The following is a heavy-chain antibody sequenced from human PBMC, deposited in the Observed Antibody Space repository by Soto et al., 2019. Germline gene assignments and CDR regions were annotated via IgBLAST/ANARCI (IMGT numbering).Heavy chain of an antibody. D-gene: IGHD5-12*01. J-gene: IGHJ4*02. CDR2: IWHDGSNK. V-gene: IGHV3-33*01. CDR3: ARDNIVALYYFDY. Sequence: GGSLRLSCAASGFSFSTYGMHWVRQAPGKGLEWVAVIWHDGSNKYYADSVKGRFTISRDNSKNTLYLQMNSLRAEDTAVYYCARDNIVALYYFDYWGQGTLVTVSS. CDR1: GFSFSTYG.